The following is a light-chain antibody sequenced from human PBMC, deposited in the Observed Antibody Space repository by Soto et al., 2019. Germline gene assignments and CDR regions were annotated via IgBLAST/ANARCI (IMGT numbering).Light chain of an antibody. CDR3: QQYNAWPPP. J-gene: IGKJ1*01. CDR2: GAS. CDR1: QSFGSS. Sequence: VLRQSPSTLSVSQGERVTLSCRASQSFGSSLAWYQQVPGQAPRLLIYGASSRETGISDRFSGGGSGTEFVLTISDLKSEDFAVYSCQQYNAWPPPFGQGTKVDIK. V-gene: IGKV3-15*01.